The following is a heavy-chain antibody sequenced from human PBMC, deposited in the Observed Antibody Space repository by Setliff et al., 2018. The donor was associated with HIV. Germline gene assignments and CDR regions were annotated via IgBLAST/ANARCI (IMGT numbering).Heavy chain of an antibody. V-gene: IGHV1-18*01. CDR1: GYTLTELS. D-gene: IGHD1-1*01. Sequence: GASVKVSCKVSGYTLTELSMHWVRQAPGKGLEWMGWISAYNGNTNYAQKLQGRVTMTTDTSTSTAYMELSSLGSEDTAVYYCAGGLVSQKVPFDPWGQGTLVTVSS. J-gene: IGHJ5*02. CDR3: AGGLVSQKVPFDP. CDR2: ISAYNGNT.